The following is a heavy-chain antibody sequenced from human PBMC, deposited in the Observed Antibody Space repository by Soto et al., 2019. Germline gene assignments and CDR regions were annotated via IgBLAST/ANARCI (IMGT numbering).Heavy chain of an antibody. V-gene: IGHV4-34*01. Sequence: SETLSLTCAVYGGSFSGYYWSWIRQPPGKGLEWIGEINHSGSTNYNPSLKSRVTISVDTSKNQFSLKLSSVTAADTAVYYCARKSRVVRGVINPYFDYWGQGTLVTVSS. CDR3: ARKSRVVRGVINPYFDY. CDR2: INHSGST. J-gene: IGHJ4*02. D-gene: IGHD3-10*01. CDR1: GGSFSGYY.